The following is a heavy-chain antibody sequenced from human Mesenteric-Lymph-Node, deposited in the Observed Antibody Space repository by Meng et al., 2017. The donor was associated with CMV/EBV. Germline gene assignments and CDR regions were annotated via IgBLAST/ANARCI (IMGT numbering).Heavy chain of an antibody. CDR3: LGYNWNVVGY. D-gene: IGHD1-20*01. CDR1: GYTFTSYA. J-gene: IGHJ4*02. CDR2: INAGNGNK. Sequence: SCKASGYTFTSYAMHWVRQAPGQRLEWMGWINAGNGNKKYSQKFQGRVTITRDTSASTAYMELSSLRSEDTAVYYCLGYNWNVVGYWGQGTLVTVSS. V-gene: IGHV1-3*01.